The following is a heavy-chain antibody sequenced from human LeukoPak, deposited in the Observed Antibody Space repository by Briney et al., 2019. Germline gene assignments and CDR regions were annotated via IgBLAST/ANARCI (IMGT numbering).Heavy chain of an antibody. CDR1: GFTFSSYA. CDR2: ISYDGSNK. V-gene: IGHV3-30-3*01. Sequence: GGSLRLSCAASGFTFSSYAMHWVRQAPGKGLEWVAVISYDGSNKYYADSVKGRFTISRDNSKNTLYLQMNSLRAEDTAVYYCARGGYSSSWPNFDYWGQGTLVTVSS. CDR3: ARGGYSSSWPNFDY. J-gene: IGHJ4*02. D-gene: IGHD6-13*01.